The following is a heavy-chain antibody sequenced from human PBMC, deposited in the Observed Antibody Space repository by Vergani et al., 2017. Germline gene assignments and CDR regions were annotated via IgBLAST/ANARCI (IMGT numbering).Heavy chain of an antibody. CDR1: GFTFSSYA. D-gene: IGHD3-9*01. V-gene: IGHV3-64D*06. Sequence: EVQLVESGGGLVQPGGSLRLSCSASGFTFSSYAMHWVRQAPGKGLEYVSAISCNWGTTYYADSVKGRFTISRDNSKNTLYLQMSSLRAEDTAIYYCVKSGRYFDWLQACYFDYWGQGTLVTVSS. CDR2: ISCNWGTT. J-gene: IGHJ4*02. CDR3: VKSGRYFDWLQACYFDY.